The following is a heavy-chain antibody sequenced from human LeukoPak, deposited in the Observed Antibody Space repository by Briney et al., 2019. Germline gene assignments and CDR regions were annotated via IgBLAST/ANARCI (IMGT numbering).Heavy chain of an antibody. J-gene: IGHJ4*02. CDR1: GYTFTSYY. D-gene: IGHD3-9*01. Sequence: ASVKVSCKASGYTFTSYYMYWVRQAPGQGLEWMGIINPSGGSTSYAQKFQGRVTMTRDTSTSTVYMELSSLRSEDTAVYYCARHRGQRRLHDWYYFDYWGQGTLVTVSS. CDR3: ARHRGQRRLHDWYYFDY. V-gene: IGHV1-46*01. CDR2: INPSGGST.